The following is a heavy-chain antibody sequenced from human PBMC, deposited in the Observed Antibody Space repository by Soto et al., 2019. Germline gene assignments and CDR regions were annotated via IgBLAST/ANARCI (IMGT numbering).Heavy chain of an antibody. J-gene: IGHJ4*02. V-gene: IGHV3-30-3*01. D-gene: IGHD6-19*01. CDR3: ARGGLGSGWYHFDS. CDR2: ISYDGSDE. Sequence: QVQLVESGGGVVQPGRSLRLSCAASGFTFSNFPIHWVRQAPGKGLEWGTVISYDGSDEYYADSVKGRFTISRDNSKNTLYLQMNSLRPEDSGLYFCARGGLGSGWYHFDSWGQGTLVTVSS. CDR1: GFTFSNFP.